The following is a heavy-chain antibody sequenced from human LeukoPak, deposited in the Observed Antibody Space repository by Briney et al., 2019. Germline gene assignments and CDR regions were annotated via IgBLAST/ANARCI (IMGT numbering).Heavy chain of an antibody. J-gene: IGHJ5*02. V-gene: IGHV4-39*07. CDR3: ARVGIAAASLGWFDP. CDR2: IYYSGST. Sequence: SETLSLTCTVSGGSISSSSYYWGWIRQPPGKGLEWIGSIYYSGSTYYNPSLKSRVTISVDTSKNQFSLKLSSVTAADTAVYYCARVGIAAASLGWFDPWGQGTLVTVSS. CDR1: GGSISSSSYY. D-gene: IGHD6-13*01.